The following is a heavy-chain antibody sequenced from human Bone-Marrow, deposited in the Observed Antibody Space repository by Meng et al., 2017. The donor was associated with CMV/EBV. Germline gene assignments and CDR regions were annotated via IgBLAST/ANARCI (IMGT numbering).Heavy chain of an antibody. V-gene: IGHV3-30-3*01. CDR2: ISYDGSNK. CDR1: GFTFRSYA. J-gene: IGHJ4*02. Sequence: GESLKISCAASGFTFRSYAMHWVRQAPGKGLEWVAVISYDGSNKYYADSVKGRFTISRDNSKNTLYLQMNSLRAEDTAVYYCARGAKEGESIAARFLRDYWGQGTLVTVSS. CDR3: ARGAKEGESIAARFLRDY. D-gene: IGHD6-6*01.